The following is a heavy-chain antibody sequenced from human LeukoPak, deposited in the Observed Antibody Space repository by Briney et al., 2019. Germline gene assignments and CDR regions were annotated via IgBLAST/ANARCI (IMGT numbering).Heavy chain of an antibody. V-gene: IGHV3-48*04. CDR2: ISSSGSTI. CDR3: ARVRIAAGSIDY. CDR1: GFTFSSYS. D-gene: IGHD6-13*01. J-gene: IGHJ4*02. Sequence: GGSLRLSCAASGFTFSSYSMNWVRQAPGKGLEWVSYISSSGSTIYYADSVKGRFTISRDNAKNSLYLQMNSLRAEDTAVYYCARVRIAAGSIDYWGQGTLVTVSS.